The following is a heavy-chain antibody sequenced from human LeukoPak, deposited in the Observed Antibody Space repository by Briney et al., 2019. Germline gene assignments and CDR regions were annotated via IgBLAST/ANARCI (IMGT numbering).Heavy chain of an antibody. CDR2: IYHSGST. D-gene: IGHD3-10*01. J-gene: IGHJ4*02. Sequence: SQTLSLTCAVSGGSISSGGYSWSWIRQPPGKGLEWIGYIYHSGSTYYNPSLKSRVTISVDRSKNQFSLKLSSVTAADTAVYYCARSKYGGVRGVTRPPDYWGQGTLVTVSS. CDR1: GGSISSGGYS. CDR3: ARSKYGGVRGVTRPPDY. V-gene: IGHV4-30-2*01.